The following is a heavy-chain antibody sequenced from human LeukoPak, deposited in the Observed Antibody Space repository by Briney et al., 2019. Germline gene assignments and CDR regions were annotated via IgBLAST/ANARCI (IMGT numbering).Heavy chain of an antibody. D-gene: IGHD2-2*01. Sequence: ASVKVSCKVSGYTLTELSMHWVRQAPGKGLEWMGGFDPEDGGTIYAQKFQGRVTMTEDTSTDTAYMELSSLRSEDTAVYFCATRNSSITRINRNYYYYVMDVWAKGTTVTVSS. J-gene: IGHJ6*04. V-gene: IGHV1-24*01. CDR3: ATRNSSITRINRNYYYYVMDV. CDR2: FDPEDGGT. CDR1: GYTLTELS.